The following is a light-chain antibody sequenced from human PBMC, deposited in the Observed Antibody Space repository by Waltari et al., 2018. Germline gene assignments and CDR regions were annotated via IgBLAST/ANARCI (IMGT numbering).Light chain of an antibody. CDR3: QQYNSYPWT. Sequence: DIQMTQSPSPLSASVRHRVTITCRASQSISSWLAWYQKKPGKAPKLLIYKASSLESGVPSRFSGSGSGTEFTLTISSLQPDDFATYYCQQYNSYPWTFGQGTKVEIK. V-gene: IGKV1-5*03. J-gene: IGKJ1*01. CDR2: KAS. CDR1: QSISSW.